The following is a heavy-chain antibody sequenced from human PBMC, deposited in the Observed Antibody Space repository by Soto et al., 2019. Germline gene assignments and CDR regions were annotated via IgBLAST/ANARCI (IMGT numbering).Heavy chain of an antibody. D-gene: IGHD6-6*01. Sequence: SSETLSLTCTVSGGSISSSSYYWGWIRQPPGKGLEWIGSIYYSGSTYYNPSLKSRVTISVDTSKNQFSLKLSSVTAADTAVYYCARLRIGSSSDYYYGMDVWGQGTTVTVSS. J-gene: IGHJ6*02. CDR3: ARLRIGSSSDYYYGMDV. CDR1: GGSISSSSYY. CDR2: IYYSGST. V-gene: IGHV4-39*01.